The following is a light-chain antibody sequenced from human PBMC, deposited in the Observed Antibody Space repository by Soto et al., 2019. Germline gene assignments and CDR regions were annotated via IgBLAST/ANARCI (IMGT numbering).Light chain of an antibody. CDR1: SSDVGRYNL. V-gene: IGLV2-23*02. CDR2: EVT. Sequence: QSALTQPASVSGSPGQSITISCSGTSSDVGRYNLVSWYQQHPGKAPKLMIYEVTTRPSGISTRFSGSKSGNTASLTISGLQAEDEADYYCCSYAGSDTYVLFGGGTQLTVL. J-gene: IGLJ3*02. CDR3: CSYAGSDTYVL.